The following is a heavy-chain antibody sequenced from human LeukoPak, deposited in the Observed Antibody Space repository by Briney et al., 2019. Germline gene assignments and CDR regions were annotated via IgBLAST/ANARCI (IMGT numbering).Heavy chain of an antibody. CDR2: ISSSSSYI. CDR1: GFTFSSYS. Sequence: GGSLRLSCAASGFTFSSYSMNWVRQAPGKGLEWVSSISSSSSYIYYADSVKGRFTISRGNAKSSLYLQMNSLRAEDTAVYYCARDLNLAAAGTVVYWGQGTLVTVSS. CDR3: ARDLNLAAAGTVVY. D-gene: IGHD6-13*01. V-gene: IGHV3-21*01. J-gene: IGHJ4*02.